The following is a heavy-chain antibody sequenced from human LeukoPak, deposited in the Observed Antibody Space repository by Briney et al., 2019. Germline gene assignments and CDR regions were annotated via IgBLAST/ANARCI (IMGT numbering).Heavy chain of an antibody. J-gene: IGHJ3*02. V-gene: IGHV3-23*01. CDR1: GFTFSSYA. D-gene: IGHD5-12*01. Sequence: GGSLRLSCAASGFTFSSYAMSWVRQAPGEGLEWVSAISGSGGSTYYADSVKGRFTISRDNSKNTLYLQMNSLRAEDTAVYYCAKDRGYSGYSDAFDIWGQGTMVTVSS. CDR3: AKDRGYSGYSDAFDI. CDR2: ISGSGGST.